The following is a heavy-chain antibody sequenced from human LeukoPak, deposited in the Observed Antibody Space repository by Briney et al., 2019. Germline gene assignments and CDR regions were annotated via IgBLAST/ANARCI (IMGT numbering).Heavy chain of an antibody. CDR1: GGSISSSSYY. Sequence: SETLSLTCTVSGGSISSSSYYWGWIRQPPGKGLEWIGSIYYSGSTYYNPSLKSRVTISVDTSKNQFSLKLSSVTAADTAVYYCARRPGFAYGDYAIDWFDPWGQGTLVTVSS. D-gene: IGHD4-17*01. V-gene: IGHV4-39*01. J-gene: IGHJ5*02. CDR3: ARRPGFAYGDYAIDWFDP. CDR2: IYYSGST.